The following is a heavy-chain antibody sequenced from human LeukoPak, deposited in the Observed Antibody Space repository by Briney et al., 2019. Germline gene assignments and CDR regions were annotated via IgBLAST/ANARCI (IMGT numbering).Heavy chain of an antibody. CDR1: GSLFTSYW. J-gene: IGHJ4*02. V-gene: IGHV5-51*01. Sequence: GGSLEISCQGSGSLFTSYWIGGVRQLPGKGREWMRIIYTGDSETRYSPSFQCQVTISDDKSISTGYLQWSSLKASDTAMYYCARGQRKLGVGDYWGQGTLVTVSA. CDR2: IYTGDSET. D-gene: IGHD7-27*01. CDR3: ARGQRKLGVGDY.